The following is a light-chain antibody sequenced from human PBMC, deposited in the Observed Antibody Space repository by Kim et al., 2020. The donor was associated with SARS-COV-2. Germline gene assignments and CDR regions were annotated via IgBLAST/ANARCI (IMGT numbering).Light chain of an antibody. CDR1: SNIVGNQG. J-gene: IGLJ3*02. Sequence: RQTDTLTCTGNSNIVGNQGAAWLQQHQGHPPKLLSYRNNNRPSGISERFSASRSGNTASLTITGLQPEDEADYYCSALDSSLSRWVFGGGTQLTVL. V-gene: IGLV10-54*02. CDR3: SALDSSLSRWV. CDR2: RNN.